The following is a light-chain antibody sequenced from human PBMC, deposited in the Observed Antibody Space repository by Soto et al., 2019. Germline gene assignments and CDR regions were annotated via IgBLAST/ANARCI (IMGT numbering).Light chain of an antibody. J-gene: IGKJ5*01. CDR3: QQSYSTPIT. CDR2: MAS. CDR1: RSLLDSDDGNTY. Sequence: DIVMTQTPLSLPVTPGEPASISCRSSRSLLDSDDGNTYLDWYLQKPGQSPQLLISMASTLESGVPSRFSGSGSGTDSTLTISSLQPEDFATYYCQQSYSTPITFGQGTRLEI. V-gene: IGKV2-40*01.